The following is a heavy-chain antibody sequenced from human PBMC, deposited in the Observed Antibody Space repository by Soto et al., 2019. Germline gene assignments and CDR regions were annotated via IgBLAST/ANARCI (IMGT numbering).Heavy chain of an antibody. Sequence: GGSLRLSCAASGFTFSSYAMSWVRQAPGKGLEWVSAISGSGGSTYYADSVKGRFTISRDNSKNTLYLQMNSLRAEDTAVYYCARFRGYSYVTAFDYWGQGTLVTVSS. V-gene: IGHV3-23*01. CDR3: ARFRGYSYVTAFDY. CDR2: ISGSGGST. J-gene: IGHJ4*02. CDR1: GFTFSSYA. D-gene: IGHD5-18*01.